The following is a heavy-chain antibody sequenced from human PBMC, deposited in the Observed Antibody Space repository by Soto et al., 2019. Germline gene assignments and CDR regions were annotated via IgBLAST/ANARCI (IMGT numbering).Heavy chain of an antibody. Sequence: SETLSLTCTVSGGSISSYYWSWIRQPPGKGLEWIGYIYYSGSTNYTPSLKSRVTVSVDTSKNQCSLKLRSVTASDSAVYYCARDKGKVTEFDPWGKGTLVTVSS. CDR1: GGSISSYY. V-gene: IGHV4-59*01. D-gene: IGHD4-4*01. CDR3: ARDKGKVTEFDP. J-gene: IGHJ5*02. CDR2: IYYSGST.